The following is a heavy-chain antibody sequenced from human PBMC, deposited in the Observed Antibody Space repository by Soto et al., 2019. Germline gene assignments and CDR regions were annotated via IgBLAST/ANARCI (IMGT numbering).Heavy chain of an antibody. D-gene: IGHD3-10*01. CDR1: GGTFISDA. J-gene: IGHJ6*02. CDR3: AIEYYYGSGANYYYYYGMDV. V-gene: IGHV1-69*01. Sequence: QVQLVQSGAEVKKPGSSVKVSCKASGGTFISDAISWVLQAPGQGLEWMGGIVPIFGPANSAHKVQGRVTITADESTSTAYMELSSLRSEDTAVYYCAIEYYYGSGANYYYYYGMDVWGQGTTVTVSS. CDR2: IVPIFGPA.